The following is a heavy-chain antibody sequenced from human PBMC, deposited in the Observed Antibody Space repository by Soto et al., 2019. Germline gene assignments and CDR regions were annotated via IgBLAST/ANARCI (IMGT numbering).Heavy chain of an antibody. D-gene: IGHD6-19*01. CDR1: GFTFSSYG. CDR3: AQAGGGCDLYYFDY. V-gene: IGHV3-30*03. CDR2: ILYDGSNK. Sequence: QVQLVESGGGVVQPGRSMRLSCAASGFTFSSYGMHWVRQAPGKGLEWVAVILYDGSNKYYADSVEGRFTISRDNSKITMYLPTNRLGDAASLIYYWAQAGGGCDLYYFDYWGQGTLFTVSS. J-gene: IGHJ4*02.